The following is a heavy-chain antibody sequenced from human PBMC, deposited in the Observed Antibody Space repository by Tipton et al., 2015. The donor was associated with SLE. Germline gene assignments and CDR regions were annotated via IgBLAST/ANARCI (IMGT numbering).Heavy chain of an antibody. Sequence: SLRLSCAASGFTFSSYAMSWIRQAPGKGLEWVSAISGSGGSTYYADSVKGRFTISRDNSKNTLYLQMSSLRAEDTAVYYCAKLDSSGYYLDYWGPGTLVTVSS. CDR1: GFTFSSYA. J-gene: IGHJ4*02. V-gene: IGHV3-23*01. CDR2: ISGSGGST. D-gene: IGHD3-22*01. CDR3: AKLDSSGYYLDY.